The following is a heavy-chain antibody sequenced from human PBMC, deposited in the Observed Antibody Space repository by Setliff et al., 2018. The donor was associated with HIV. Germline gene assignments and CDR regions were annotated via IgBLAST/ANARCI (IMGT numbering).Heavy chain of an antibody. Sequence: GGSLRLSCAASGFTFSNYEMNWVRQAPGKGLEWVSYISSSSSYTNYADSVKGRFTISRDNAKNSLYLQMNSLRAEDTAVYYCAGYSGSYFDYWGQGSLVTVSS. D-gene: IGHD1-26*01. CDR1: GFTFSNYE. CDR3: AGYSGSYFDY. J-gene: IGHJ4*02. V-gene: IGHV3-11*03. CDR2: ISSSSSYT.